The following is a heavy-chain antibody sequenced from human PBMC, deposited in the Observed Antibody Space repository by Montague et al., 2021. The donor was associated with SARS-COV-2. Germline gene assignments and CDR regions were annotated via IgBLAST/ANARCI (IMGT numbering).Heavy chain of an antibody. J-gene: IGHJ4*02. V-gene: IGHV3-21*01. CDR3: ARETNWSYGSSFDY. CDR2: ISSSSSYI. D-gene: IGHD1-26*01. CDR1: GFTFSSYS. Sequence: SLRLSCAASGFTFSSYSMDWVRQAPGKGLEWVSSISSSSSYIYYADSVKGRFTISRDNAKNSLYLRMNSLRAEDTAVYYCARETNWSYGSSFDYWGQGTLVTASS.